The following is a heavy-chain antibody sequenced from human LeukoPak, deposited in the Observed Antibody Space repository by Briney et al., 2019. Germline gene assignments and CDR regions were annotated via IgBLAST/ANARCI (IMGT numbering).Heavy chain of an antibody. Sequence: SETLSLTCTVSGGSISSYYWSWIRQPPGKGLEWIGYIYYSGSTNYNPSLKGRVTISVDTSKNQFSLKLSSVTAADTAVYYCARVPRSYYYYYYVDVWGKGTTVTVSS. CDR3: ARVPRSYYYYYYVDV. CDR1: GGSISSYY. J-gene: IGHJ6*03. CDR2: IYYSGST. V-gene: IGHV4-59*01.